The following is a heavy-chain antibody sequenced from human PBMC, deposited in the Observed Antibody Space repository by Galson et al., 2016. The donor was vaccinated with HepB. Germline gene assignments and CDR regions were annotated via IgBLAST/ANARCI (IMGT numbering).Heavy chain of an antibody. Sequence: SLRLSCAASGFIFNNYAMHWVRQAPGKGLEWVAVISDDGSNKYYADSVKGRSTISRDNSKNTLYLQMNSLRAEDTAVFYCARDDFWTGPPSASFSFDYWGREPWSPSPQ. D-gene: IGHD3/OR15-3a*01. CDR3: ARDDFWTGPPSASFSFDY. CDR1: GFIFNNYA. V-gene: IGHV3-30-3*01. CDR2: ISDDGSNK. J-gene: IGHJ4*02.